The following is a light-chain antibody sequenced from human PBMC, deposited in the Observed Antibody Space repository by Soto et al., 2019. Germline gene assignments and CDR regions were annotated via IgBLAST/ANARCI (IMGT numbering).Light chain of an antibody. CDR3: QSYESSLRVDVV. CDR1: SSNIGAGYD. J-gene: IGLJ2*01. CDR2: GNS. V-gene: IGLV1-40*01. Sequence: QSVLTQPPSVSGAPGQKVTISCTGSSSNIGAGYDVHWYQQLPGTAPKLLIYGNSNRPSRVLDRCSGAKSGTSASLVITGLQAEDEEDYYCQSYESSLRVDVVFGGGTKLTVL.